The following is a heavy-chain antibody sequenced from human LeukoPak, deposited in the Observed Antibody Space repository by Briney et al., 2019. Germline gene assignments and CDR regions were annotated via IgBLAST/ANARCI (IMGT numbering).Heavy chain of an antibody. Sequence: GGSLRLSCAASGFTFGSYSMTWVRQAPGKGLEWVSLIDSNSNFMNYTDSVKGRFTISRDNAKKSLYLEMNSLRAEDTAVYYCAKDSHSWSRDYWGQGTLVTVSS. D-gene: IGHD6-13*01. J-gene: IGHJ4*02. CDR1: GFTFGSYS. V-gene: IGHV3-21*01. CDR3: AKDSHSWSRDY. CDR2: IDSNSNFM.